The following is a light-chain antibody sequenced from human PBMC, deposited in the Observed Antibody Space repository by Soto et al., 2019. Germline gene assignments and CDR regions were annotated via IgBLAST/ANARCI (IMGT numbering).Light chain of an antibody. CDR1: GSDVGAYNY. Sequence: QSALTQPASVSGSPGQSVTISCTGAGSDVGAYNYVSWFQQHPGKAPKLMIYEVTNRPSGVSNRFTGSKSGNTASLTISGLQAEDEADYYCSSYASSGTLLFGGGTKVTVL. J-gene: IGLJ2*01. V-gene: IGLV2-14*01. CDR3: SSYASSGTLL. CDR2: EVT.